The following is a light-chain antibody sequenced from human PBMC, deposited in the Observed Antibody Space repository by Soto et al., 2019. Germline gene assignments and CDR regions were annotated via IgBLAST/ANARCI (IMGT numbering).Light chain of an antibody. J-gene: IGKJ1*01. V-gene: IGKV3-15*01. CDR2: GAS. Sequence: EIVMTQSPATLSVSPGERATLSCRASQSVSSNLAWYQQKPGQAPRLLIYGASTRATGIPARFSGSGSGTEFTLTISSLHSEDFAVYYCQQYNNLPVAFGQGTKVEIK. CDR3: QQYNNLPVA. CDR1: QSVSSN.